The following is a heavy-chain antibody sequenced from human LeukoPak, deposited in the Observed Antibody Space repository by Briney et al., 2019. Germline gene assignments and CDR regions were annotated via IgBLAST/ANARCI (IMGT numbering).Heavy chain of an antibody. CDR2: ISYIGST. J-gene: IGHJ3*02. Sequence: PSETLSLTCAVSDDSFSSHYWTWIRQPPGKGLEWIGYISYIGSTNYNPSLKSRVPISIDTSKKQFSLKLRSVTAADTAVYYCARDLVTVTKGFDIWGQGTMVSVSS. CDR3: ARDLVTVTKGFDI. CDR1: DDSFSSHY. V-gene: IGHV4-59*11. D-gene: IGHD4-17*01.